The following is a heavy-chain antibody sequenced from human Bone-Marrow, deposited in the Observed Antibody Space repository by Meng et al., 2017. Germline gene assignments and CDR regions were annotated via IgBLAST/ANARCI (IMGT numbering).Heavy chain of an antibody. CDR2: INPSGGST. D-gene: IGHD3-10*01. CDR3: AREGLEITMVRGVYFDY. V-gene: IGHV1-46*01. Sequence: ASVKVSCKASGYTFTSYYMHWVRQAPGQGLEWMGIINPSGGSTSYAQKFQGRVTMTRDTSTSTVYMELSRLRSEDTAVYYCAREGLEITMVRGVYFDYWGQGTLVTVSS. CDR1: GYTFTSYY. J-gene: IGHJ4*02.